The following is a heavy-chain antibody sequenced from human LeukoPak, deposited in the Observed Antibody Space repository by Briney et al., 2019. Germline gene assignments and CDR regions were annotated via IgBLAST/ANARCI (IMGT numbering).Heavy chain of an antibody. Sequence: GGSLRLSCVASGFTFNYYTMHWVRQAPGKGLDWVAAISYDGGKIYYADSVNGRFTISRDNSKNTVSLLMNSLGAEDTATYFCARVPMSRGPQNSYFDSWGQGTLVTVSS. J-gene: IGHJ4*02. V-gene: IGHV3-30-3*01. CDR3: ARVPMSRGPQNSYFDS. D-gene: IGHD1-7*01. CDR2: ISYDGGKI. CDR1: GFTFNYYT.